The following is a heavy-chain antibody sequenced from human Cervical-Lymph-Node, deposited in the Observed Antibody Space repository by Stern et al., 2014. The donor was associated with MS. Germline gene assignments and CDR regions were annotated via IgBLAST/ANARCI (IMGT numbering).Heavy chain of an antibody. D-gene: IGHD6-19*01. V-gene: IGHV3-33*08. Sequence: QVQLVQSGGGVVQPGTSLRLSCVASGFTFSGYGMHWVRQAPGNGLEWVAVIWSDGSDKYYIDSVKGRFTVSRDNSKNTLYLQMNSLRAEDTAIYYCARDGPYISGWTPPRHFDYGGQGTLVSVSS. J-gene: IGHJ4*02. CDR3: ARDGPYISGWTPPRHFDY. CDR2: IWSDGSDK. CDR1: GFTFSGYG.